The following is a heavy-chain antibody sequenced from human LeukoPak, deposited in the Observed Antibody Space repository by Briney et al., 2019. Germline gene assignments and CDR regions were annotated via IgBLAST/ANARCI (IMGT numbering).Heavy chain of an antibody. J-gene: IGHJ4*02. Sequence: SETLSLTCTVSGGSFSSSSYYWGWIRQPPGKGLEWIGSIYYSGSTYYNPSLKSRVTISVDTSKNQFSLKLSSVTAADTAVYYCASISSGYYPYWGQGTLVTVSS. CDR1: GGSFSSSSYY. CDR3: ASISSGYYPY. CDR2: IYYSGST. V-gene: IGHV4-39*07. D-gene: IGHD3-22*01.